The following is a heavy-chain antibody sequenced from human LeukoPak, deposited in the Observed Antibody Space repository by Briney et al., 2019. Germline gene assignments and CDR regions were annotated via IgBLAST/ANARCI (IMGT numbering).Heavy chain of an antibody. V-gene: IGHV3-7*04. J-gene: IGHJ4*02. CDR3: TRVGYIDEGIDY. Sequence: PGGSLRLSCVASGFPFSSYWMTWVRQAPGKGLEWVANIKQDGSKKSYVDSVKGRFTISRDDAKNSLYLQMSSLRAEDTAIYYCTRVGYIDEGIDYWGQGTLVTVSS. CDR2: IKQDGSKK. CDR1: GFPFSSYW. D-gene: IGHD5-24*01.